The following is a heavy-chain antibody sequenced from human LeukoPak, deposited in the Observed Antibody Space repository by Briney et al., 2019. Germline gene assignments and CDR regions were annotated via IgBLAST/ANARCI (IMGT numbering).Heavy chain of an antibody. D-gene: IGHD6-13*01. V-gene: IGHV4-34*01. CDR1: GGSFSGYY. CDR2: INHSGST. CDR3: ARGRGYSSSWYDY. J-gene: IGHJ4*02. Sequence: PSETLSFTCAVYGGSFSGYYWSWIRQPPGKGLEWIGEINHSGSTNYNPSLKSRVTISVDTSKNQFSLKLSSVTAADTAVYYCARGRGYSSSWYDYWGQGTLVTVSS.